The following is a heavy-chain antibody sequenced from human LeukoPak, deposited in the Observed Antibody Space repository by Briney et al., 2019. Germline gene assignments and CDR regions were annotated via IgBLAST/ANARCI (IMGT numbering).Heavy chain of an antibody. D-gene: IGHD5-24*01. CDR2: IYYSGIT. Sequence: PSETLSLTCTVSGGSISSSSYYWGWIRQPPGKGLEWIGSIYYSGITYYNPSLKSRVTISVDTSKNQFSLKLSSVAAADTAVYYRARHIRDGYNLRYFDYWGQGTLVTVSS. CDR1: GGSISSSSYY. V-gene: IGHV4-39*01. CDR3: ARHIRDGYNLRYFDY. J-gene: IGHJ4*02.